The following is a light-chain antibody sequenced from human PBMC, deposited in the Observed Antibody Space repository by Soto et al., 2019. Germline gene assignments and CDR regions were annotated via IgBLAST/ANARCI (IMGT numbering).Light chain of an antibody. CDR1: SSDVGGYDY. CDR3: SSYTISNTFV. V-gene: IGLV2-14*01. J-gene: IGLJ1*01. CDR2: EVS. Sequence: QSVLTQPASVSGSPGQSITISCTGTSSDVGGYDYVSWYQQHPGKAPKLIIYEVSNRPSRVSNRFSGSKSGNTASLTISGLQAEDEAAYYCSSYTISNTFVCGTGTKVTAL.